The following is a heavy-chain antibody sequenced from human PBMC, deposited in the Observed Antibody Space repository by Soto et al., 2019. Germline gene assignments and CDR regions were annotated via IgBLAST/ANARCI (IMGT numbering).Heavy chain of an antibody. J-gene: IGHJ4*02. CDR1: GFTFRSYP. CDR2: IGASGVDT. Sequence: PGGSLRLSCAASGFTFRSYPMSWVRQAPGKGLEWVSAIGASGVDTYYSESVEGRFTISRDNSKNTLYLQMNSLRAEDTAIYYCAKKRSLHKAPFDYWGQGTLVTVSP. CDR3: AKKRSLHKAPFDY. D-gene: IGHD1-1*01. V-gene: IGHV3-23*01.